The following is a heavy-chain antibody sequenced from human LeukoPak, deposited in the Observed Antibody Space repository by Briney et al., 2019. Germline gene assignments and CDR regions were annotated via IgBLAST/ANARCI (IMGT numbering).Heavy chain of an antibody. CDR2: IRYDGSNK. CDR1: GFTFSSYG. D-gene: IGHD3-10*01. CDR3: AKDPNCYGSGKHY. J-gene: IGHJ4*02. Sequence: PGGSLRLSCAAPGFTFSSYGMHWVRQAPGKGLEWVAFIRYDGSNKYYADSVKGRFTISRDNSKNTLYLQMNSLRAEDTAVYYCAKDPNCYGSGKHYSGQGTLVTASS. V-gene: IGHV3-30*02.